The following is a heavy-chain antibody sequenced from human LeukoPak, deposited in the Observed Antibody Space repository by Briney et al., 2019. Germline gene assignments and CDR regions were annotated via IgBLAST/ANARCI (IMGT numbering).Heavy chain of an antibody. J-gene: IGHJ4*02. CDR1: GFTFDDHA. D-gene: IGHD2-15*01. V-gene: IGHV3-9*01. Sequence: PGRSLRLSCAASGFTFDDHAMHWVRQAPGKGLEWVSGISWNSGSIGYADSVKGRFTISRDNAKNSLYLQMNSLRAEDTALYYCAKADIWGQGTLVTVSS. CDR3: AKADI. CDR2: ISWNSGSI.